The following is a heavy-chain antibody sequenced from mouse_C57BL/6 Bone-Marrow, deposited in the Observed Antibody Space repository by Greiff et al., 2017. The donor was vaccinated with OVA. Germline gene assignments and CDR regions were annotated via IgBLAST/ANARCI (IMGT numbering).Heavy chain of an antibody. Sequence: EVQVVESEGGLVQPGSSMKLSCTASGFTFSDYYMAWVRQVPEKGLEWVANINYDGSSTYYLDSLKSRFIISRDNAKNILYLQMSSLKSEDTATYYCARITTVPMDYWGQGTSVTVSS. CDR1: GFTFSDYY. D-gene: IGHD1-1*01. CDR3: ARITTVPMDY. V-gene: IGHV5-16*01. J-gene: IGHJ4*01. CDR2: INYDGSST.